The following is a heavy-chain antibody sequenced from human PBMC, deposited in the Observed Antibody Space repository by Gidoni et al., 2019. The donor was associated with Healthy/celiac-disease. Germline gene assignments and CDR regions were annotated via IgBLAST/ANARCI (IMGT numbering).Heavy chain of an antibody. D-gene: IGHD3-16*01. CDR1: GVTFSSYW. Sequence: EVQLVESGGGLVQPGGSLRLSCAASGVTFSSYWMRWVRQAPGKGLEWVANIKQDGREKYYVDSVKGRFTISRDNAKNSLYLQMNSLRAEDTAVYYCARDQVRFGGVINYFDYWGQGTLVTVSS. CDR2: IKQDGREK. J-gene: IGHJ4*02. V-gene: IGHV3-7*01. CDR3: ARDQVRFGGVINYFDY.